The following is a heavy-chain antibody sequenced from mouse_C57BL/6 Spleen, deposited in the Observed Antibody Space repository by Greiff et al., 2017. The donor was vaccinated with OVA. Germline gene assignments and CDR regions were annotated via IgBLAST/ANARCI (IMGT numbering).Heavy chain of an antibody. CDR2: IYPGDGDT. CDR3: ARGELPCWYFDV. V-gene: IGHV1-80*01. CDR1: GYAFSSYW. Sequence: VQLQQSGAELVKPGASVKISCKASGYAFSSYWMNWVKQRPGKGLEWIGQIYPGDGDTNYNGKFKGKATLTADKSSSTAYMQLSSLTSEDSAVYFCARGELPCWYFDVWGTGTTVTVSS. J-gene: IGHJ1*03.